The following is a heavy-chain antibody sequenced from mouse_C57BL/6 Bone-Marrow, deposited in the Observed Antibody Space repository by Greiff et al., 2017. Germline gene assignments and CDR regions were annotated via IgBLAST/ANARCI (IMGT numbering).Heavy chain of an antibody. J-gene: IGHJ3*01. CDR3: ARVYDSNYGPWFAY. V-gene: IGHV5-4*01. D-gene: IGHD2-5*01. Sequence: DVHLVESGGGLVKPGGSLKLSCAASGFTFSSYAMSWVRQTPEKRLEWVATISDGGSYTYYPDNVKGRFTIARDNAKNNLYLQMSHLKSEDTAMYYCARVYDSNYGPWFAYWGQGTLVTVSA. CDR1: GFTFSSYA. CDR2: ISDGGSYT.